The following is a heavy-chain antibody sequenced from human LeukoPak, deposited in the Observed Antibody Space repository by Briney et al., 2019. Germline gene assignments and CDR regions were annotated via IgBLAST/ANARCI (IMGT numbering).Heavy chain of an antibody. CDR2: IIPIFGTA. CDR1: GGTFSSYA. CDR3: ARDRPGIVTGYPARLRAFDI. V-gene: IGHV1-69*06. Sequence: SVKVSCKASGGTFSSYAISWVRQAPGQGLEWMGGIIPIFGTANYAQKFQGRVTITADKSTSTAYMELSSLKSEDTAVYYCARDRPGIVTGYPARLRAFDIWGQGTMVTVSS. J-gene: IGHJ3*02. D-gene: IGHD3-9*01.